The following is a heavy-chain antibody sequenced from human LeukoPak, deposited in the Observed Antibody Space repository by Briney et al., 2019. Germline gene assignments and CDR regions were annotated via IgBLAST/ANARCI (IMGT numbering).Heavy chain of an antibody. CDR3: ARERAARSFFY. Sequence: GGSLRLSCAASGFTFSSYGMHWVRQAPGKGLEWVAVIWYDGSDKYYADSVKGRFTISRDNYKNTLYVQMNSLRAEDTAVYYCARERAARSFFYWGQGTLLSLSS. D-gene: IGHD6-13*01. J-gene: IGHJ4*02. CDR2: IWYDGSDK. CDR1: GFTFSSYG. V-gene: IGHV3-33*01.